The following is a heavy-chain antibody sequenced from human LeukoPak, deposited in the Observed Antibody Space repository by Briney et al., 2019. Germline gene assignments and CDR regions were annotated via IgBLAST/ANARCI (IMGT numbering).Heavy chain of an antibody. CDR1: GFTFSNYG. V-gene: IGHV3-30*18. CDR3: TKDKGYGDYYYYYGMDV. J-gene: IGHJ6*02. D-gene: IGHD4-17*01. CDR2: ISYDGTSQ. Sequence: GRSLRLSCAASGFTFSNYGMHWVRQAPGKGLEWVTGISYDGTSQYYADSVKGRFTISRDNSRNTMFLQMNSLRAEDTALYYCTKDKGYGDYYYYYGMDVWGQGTTVTVSS.